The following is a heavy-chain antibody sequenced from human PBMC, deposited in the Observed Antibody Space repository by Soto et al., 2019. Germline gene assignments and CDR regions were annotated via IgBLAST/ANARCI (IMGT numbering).Heavy chain of an antibody. J-gene: IGHJ4*02. CDR2: IIPIFGTA. V-gene: IGHV1-69*13. D-gene: IGHD3-22*01. Sequence: SVKVSCKASGGTFSSYAISWVRQAPGQGLEWMGGIIPIFGTANYAQKFQGRVTITADESTSTAYMELSSLRSEDTAVYYCASHPPGGYDSSGYYRGFDYWGQGTLVTVPQ. CDR3: ASHPPGGYDSSGYYRGFDY. CDR1: GGTFSSYA.